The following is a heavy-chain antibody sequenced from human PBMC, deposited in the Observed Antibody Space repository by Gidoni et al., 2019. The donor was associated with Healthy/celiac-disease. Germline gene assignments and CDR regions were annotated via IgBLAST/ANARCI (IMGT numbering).Heavy chain of an antibody. D-gene: IGHD3-22*01. CDR1: GFTFSSYS. J-gene: IGHJ6*02. CDR2: ISSSSSYI. Sequence: EVQLVESGGGLVKPGGSLRLSCAASGFTFSSYSMNWVRQAPGKGLEWVSSISSSSSYIYYADSVKGRFTISRDNAKNSLYLQMNSLRAEDTAVYYCARDNHYDSSGYYSGKNFYYYYYGMDVWGQGTTVTVSS. CDR3: ARDNHYDSSGYYSGKNFYYYYYGMDV. V-gene: IGHV3-21*01.